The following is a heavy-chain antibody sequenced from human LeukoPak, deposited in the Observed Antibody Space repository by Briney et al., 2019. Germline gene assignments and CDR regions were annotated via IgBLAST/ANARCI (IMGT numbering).Heavy chain of an antibody. CDR2: IYYSGST. CDR1: GGSISSSSYY. J-gene: IGHJ4*02. CDR3: ARQQEPGIAAAGFSH. D-gene: IGHD6-13*01. V-gene: IGHV4-39*01. Sequence: PSETLSLTCTVPGGSISSSSYYWGWIRQPPGKGLEWIGSIYYSGSTYYNPSPKSRVTISVDTSKNQFSLKLSSVTAADTAVYYCARQQEPGIAAAGFSHWGQGTLVTVSS.